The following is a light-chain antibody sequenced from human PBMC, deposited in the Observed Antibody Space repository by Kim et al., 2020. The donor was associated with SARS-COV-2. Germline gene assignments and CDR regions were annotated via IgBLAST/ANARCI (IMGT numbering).Light chain of an antibody. V-gene: IGLV3-21*04. CDR2: FDS. CDR3: QVWDRSSGNWV. J-gene: IGLJ3*02. Sequence: SYELTQPPSVSVAPVKTARITCGGDNIGGKNVHWYQQKPGQAPVLVIFFDSDRPSGIPDRFSGSNSGNTATLTISRVEAGDEADYFCQVWDRSSGNWVFGGGTQLTVL. CDR1: NIGGKN.